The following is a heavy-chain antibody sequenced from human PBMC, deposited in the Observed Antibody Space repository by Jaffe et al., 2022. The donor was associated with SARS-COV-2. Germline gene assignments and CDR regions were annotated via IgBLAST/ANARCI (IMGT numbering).Heavy chain of an antibody. CDR3: ARMWPMNDGIAAAGTGYYYYGMDV. V-gene: IGHV4-4*02. Sequence: QVQLQESGPGLVKPSGTLSLTCAVSGGSISSSNWWSWVRQPPGKGLEWIGEIYHSGSTNYNPSLKSRVTISVDKSKNQFSLKLSSVTAADTAVYYCARMWPMNDGIAAAGTGYYYYGMDVWGQGTTVTVSS. D-gene: IGHD6-13*01. CDR2: IYHSGST. CDR1: GGSISSSNW. J-gene: IGHJ6*02.